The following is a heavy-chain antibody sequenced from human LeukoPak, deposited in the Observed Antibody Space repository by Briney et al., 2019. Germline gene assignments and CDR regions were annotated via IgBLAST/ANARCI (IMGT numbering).Heavy chain of an antibody. CDR3: AYGNYVEYFDY. CDR1: GGSISSGGYY. J-gene: IGHJ4*02. Sequence: PSETLSLTCTVSGGSISSGGYYWSWIRQHPGKGLEWIGYIYYSGSTYYNPSLKSRVTISVDTSKNQFSLKLSSVTAADTAVYYCAYGNYVEYFDYWGQGTLVTVSS. CDR2: IYYSGST. V-gene: IGHV4-31*03. D-gene: IGHD4-11*01.